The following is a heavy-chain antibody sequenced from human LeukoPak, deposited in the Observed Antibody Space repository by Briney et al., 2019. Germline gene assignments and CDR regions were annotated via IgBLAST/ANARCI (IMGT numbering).Heavy chain of an antibody. Sequence: PGRSLRLSCAASGFTFSSYGMHWVRQAPGKGLEWVAVIWYEGSNKYYADSVKGRFTISRDNSKNTLYLQMNSLRAEDTAVYYCAREDSEQWLASKLGRTGIDYWGQGTLVTVSS. V-gene: IGHV3-33*01. D-gene: IGHD6-19*01. CDR1: GFTFSSYG. CDR3: AREDSEQWLASKLGRTGIDY. CDR2: IWYEGSNK. J-gene: IGHJ4*02.